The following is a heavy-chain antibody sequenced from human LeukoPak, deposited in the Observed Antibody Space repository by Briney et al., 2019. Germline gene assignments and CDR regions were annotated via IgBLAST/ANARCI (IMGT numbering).Heavy chain of an antibody. Sequence: SQTLSLTCAISGDNVSSNSAAWNWIRQSPSRGLEWLGRTYYRSKWYNDYAVSVKSRITINPDTSRNQFSLQLNSVTPEDTAVYYCARDPYSSDWYGIDYWGQGTLVTVSS. CDR3: ARDPYSSDWYGIDY. D-gene: IGHD6-13*01. J-gene: IGHJ4*02. CDR1: GDNVSSNSAA. CDR2: TYYRSKWYN. V-gene: IGHV6-1*01.